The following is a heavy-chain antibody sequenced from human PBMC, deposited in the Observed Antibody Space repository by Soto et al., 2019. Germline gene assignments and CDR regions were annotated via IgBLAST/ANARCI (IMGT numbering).Heavy chain of an antibody. V-gene: IGHV1-18*01. CDR1: GYTFTSYG. CDR3: ARGPQQWLQDDNWFDP. D-gene: IGHD6-19*01. J-gene: IGHJ5*02. Sequence: ASVKVSCKASGYTFTSYGISWVRQAPGQGLEWMGWISAYNGNTNYAQKLQGRVTMTTDTSTSTAYMELRSLRSDDTAVYYCARGPQQWLQDDNWFDPWGQGTLVTVSS. CDR2: ISAYNGNT.